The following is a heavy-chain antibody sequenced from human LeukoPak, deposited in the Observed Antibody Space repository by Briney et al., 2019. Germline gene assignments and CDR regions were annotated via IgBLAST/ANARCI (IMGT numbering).Heavy chain of an antibody. Sequence: SETLSLTCAVSGGSISSGGYSWSWIRQPPGKGLEWIGYIYYSGSTYYNPSLKSRVTISVDTSKNQFSLKLSSVTAADTAVYYCARGRQNWNHNRGNWFDPWGQGTLVTVSS. J-gene: IGHJ5*02. CDR2: IYYSGST. D-gene: IGHD1-14*01. V-gene: IGHV4-30-4*07. CDR3: ARGRQNWNHNRGNWFDP. CDR1: GGSISSGGYS.